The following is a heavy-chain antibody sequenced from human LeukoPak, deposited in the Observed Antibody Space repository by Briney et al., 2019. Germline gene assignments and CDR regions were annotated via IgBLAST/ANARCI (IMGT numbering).Heavy chain of an antibody. CDR2: FDVEDGEI. D-gene: IGHD3-3*01. CDR1: GYTLTQLS. J-gene: IGHJ3*02. Sequence: GASVKVSCKVSGYTLTQLSVHWVRQAPGKGLEWMGGFDVEDGEIIYAQKFQGRVTMTEDTSTDTAYMELRSLRSEDTAVYYCATNRQIMILGVVIMPAFDIWGQGTMVTVSS. V-gene: IGHV1-24*01. CDR3: ATNRQIMILGVVIMPAFDI.